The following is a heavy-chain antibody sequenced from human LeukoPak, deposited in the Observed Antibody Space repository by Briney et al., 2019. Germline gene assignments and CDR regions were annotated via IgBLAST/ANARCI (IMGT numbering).Heavy chain of an antibody. J-gene: IGHJ6*03. CDR2: ISAYNGYT. Sequence: GASVKVSCKASGYTFTSYGISWVRQAPGQGLEWMGWISAYNGYTNYAQKFQGRVTITADESTSTAYMELSSLRSEDTAVYYCASGPGGSYYYYYYMDVWGKGTTVTISS. CDR3: ASGPGGSYYYYYYMDV. CDR1: GYTFTSYG. V-gene: IGHV1-18*01. D-gene: IGHD3-16*01.